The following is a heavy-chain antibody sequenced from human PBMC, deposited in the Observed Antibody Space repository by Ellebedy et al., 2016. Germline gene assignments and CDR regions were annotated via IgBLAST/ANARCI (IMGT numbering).Heavy chain of an antibody. D-gene: IGHD1-26*01. CDR3: ASSYSGSYSLDY. Sequence: ASVKVSCXASGYTFTSYAMHWVRQAPGQRLEWMGWINAGNGNTKYSQKFQGRVTITRDTSASTAYMELSSLRSEDTAVYYCASSYSGSYSLDYWGQGTLVTVSS. J-gene: IGHJ4*02. CDR2: INAGNGNT. CDR1: GYTFTSYA. V-gene: IGHV1-3*01.